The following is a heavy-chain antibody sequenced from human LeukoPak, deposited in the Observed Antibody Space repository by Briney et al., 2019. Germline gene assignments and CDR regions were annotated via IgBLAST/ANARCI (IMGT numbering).Heavy chain of an antibody. CDR1: GFTFSIYA. CDR3: ARGDLPRYYFDC. Sequence: GGSLRLPCAASGFTFSIYAMPWARQAPGRGLEWVAVISYDGSNKYYADSVKGRFTISRDNSKNTLYLQMNSLRAEDAAVYYCARGDLPRYYFDCWGQRTLVTVSS. CDR2: ISYDGSNK. V-gene: IGHV3-30-3*01. J-gene: IGHJ4*02. D-gene: IGHD5-24*01.